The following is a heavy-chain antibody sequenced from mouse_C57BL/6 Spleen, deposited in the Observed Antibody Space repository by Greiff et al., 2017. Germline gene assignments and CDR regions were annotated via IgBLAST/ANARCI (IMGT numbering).Heavy chain of an antibody. D-gene: IGHD1-1*01. J-gene: IGHJ2*01. CDR2: ISSGSSTI. CDR3: ARDYYGSSLLDY. V-gene: IGHV5-17*01. CDR1: GFTFSDYG. Sequence: EVKLVESGGGLVKPGGSLKLSCAASGFTFSDYGMHWVRQAPEKGLEWVAYISSGSSTIYYADTVKGRFTISRDNAKNTLSLQMTSLRSEDTAMXYCARDYYGSSLLDYWGQGTTLTVSS.